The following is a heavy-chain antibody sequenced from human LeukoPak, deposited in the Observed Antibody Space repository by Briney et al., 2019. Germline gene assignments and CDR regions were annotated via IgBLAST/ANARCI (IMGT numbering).Heavy chain of an antibody. D-gene: IGHD1-26*01. V-gene: IGHV1-8*03. J-gene: IGHJ6*03. CDR3: AREGGVGPTAPPDYYSYQMDV. CDR1: GYTFTSYD. CDR2: MNPNSGNT. Sequence: ASVKVSCKASGYTFTSYDINWVRQATGQGLEWMGWMNPNSGNTGYAQKFQGRVTITRNTSISTAYMELSSLRSDDTAVYYCAREGGVGPTAPPDYYSYQMDVWGKGTTVTVSS.